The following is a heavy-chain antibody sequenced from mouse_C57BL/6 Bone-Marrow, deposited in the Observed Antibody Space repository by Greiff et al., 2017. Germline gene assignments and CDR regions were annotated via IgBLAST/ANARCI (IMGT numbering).Heavy chain of an antibody. D-gene: IGHD1-1*01. J-gene: IGHJ1*03. CDR3: TRNGSSPWYFDV. CDR1: GYTFTSYW. CDR2: IYPGNSDT. V-gene: IGHV1-5*01. Sequence: VQLQQSGTVLARPGASVKMSCKTSGYTFTSYWMHWVKQRPGQGLEWIGAIYPGNSDTSYNQKFKGKAKLTAVTSASTAYMELSSLTNEDSAVXYCTRNGSSPWYFDVGGTGTTVTVSS.